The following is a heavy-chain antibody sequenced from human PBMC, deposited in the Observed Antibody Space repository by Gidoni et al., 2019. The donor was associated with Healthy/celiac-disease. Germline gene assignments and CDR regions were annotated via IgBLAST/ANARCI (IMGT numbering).Heavy chain of an antibody. J-gene: IGHJ4*02. D-gene: IGHD1-26*01. CDR1: GGSISSGGYY. CDR3: ARGDLIEGFDY. V-gene: IGHV4-31*03. Sequence: QVQLQASGPGLVKTSPTPSLTCTVSGGSISSGGYYWRWIRQPPGKGLEWIGYISYSGSTYCNPSLKRRVTISGDTSKNQFSLKLSSVTAADTAVYYCARGDLIEGFDYWGQGTLVTVSS. CDR2: ISYSGST.